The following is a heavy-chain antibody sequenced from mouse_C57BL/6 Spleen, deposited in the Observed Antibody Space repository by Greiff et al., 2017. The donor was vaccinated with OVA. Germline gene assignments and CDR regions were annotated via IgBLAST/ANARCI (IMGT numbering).Heavy chain of an antibody. V-gene: IGHV1-82*01. J-gene: IGHJ4*01. D-gene: IGHD2-1*01. CDR3: AREDGNYHYYAMDY. Sequence: QVQLKESGPELVKPGASVKISCKASGYAFSSSWMNWVKQRPGKGLEWIGRIYPGDGDTNYNGKFKGKATLTADKSSSTAYMQLSSLTSEDSAVYFCAREDGNYHYYAMDYWGQGTSVTVSS. CDR2: IYPGDGDT. CDR1: GYAFSSSW.